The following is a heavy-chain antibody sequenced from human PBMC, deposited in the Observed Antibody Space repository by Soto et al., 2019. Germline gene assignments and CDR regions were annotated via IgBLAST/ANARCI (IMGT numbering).Heavy chain of an antibody. D-gene: IGHD6-13*01. J-gene: IGHJ1*01. CDR3: VKDECINWYSGHFRH. Sequence: SLRLSCAASGFTFGDYAMHWVRQVPGKGLEWVSGINWNSGSIGYGDSVKGRFAISRDNAKNSLHLQMNSLSAEDTAFYYCVKDECINWYSGHFRHWGQGTLVTVYS. V-gene: IGHV3-9*01. CDR2: INWNSGSI. CDR1: GFTFGDYA.